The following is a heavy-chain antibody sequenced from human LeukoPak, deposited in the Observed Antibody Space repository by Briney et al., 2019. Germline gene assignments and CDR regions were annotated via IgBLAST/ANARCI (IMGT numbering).Heavy chain of an antibody. CDR2: IVVGSGNT. V-gene: IGHV1-58*01. CDR1: GFTFTSSA. CDR3: AAPDTAKSWYYYGMDV. Sequence: TSVKVSCKASGFTFTSSAVQWVRQARGQRLEWIGWIVVGSGNTNYAQKFQERVTITRDMSTSTAYMELSSLRSEDMAVYYCAAPDTAKSWYYYGMDVWGKGTTVTVSS. J-gene: IGHJ6*04. D-gene: IGHD5-18*01.